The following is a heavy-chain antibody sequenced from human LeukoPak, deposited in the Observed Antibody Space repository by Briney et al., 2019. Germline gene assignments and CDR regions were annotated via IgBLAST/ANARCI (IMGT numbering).Heavy chain of an antibody. J-gene: IGHJ4*02. CDR1: GGSFSGYY. CDR3: ARRHRARNWNYPLDY. Sequence: SETLSLTCAVYGGSFSGYYWSWIRQPPGKGLEWIGEINHSGSTNYNPSLKSRVTISVDTSKNQFSLKLSSVTAADTAVYYCARRHRARNWNYPLDYWGQGTLVTVSS. D-gene: IGHD1-7*01. CDR2: INHSGST. V-gene: IGHV4-34*01.